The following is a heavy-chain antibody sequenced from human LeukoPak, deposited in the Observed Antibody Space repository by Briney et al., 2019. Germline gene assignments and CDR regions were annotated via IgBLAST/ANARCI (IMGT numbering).Heavy chain of an antibody. V-gene: IGHV4-59*08. D-gene: IGHD3-3*01. CDR3: ARHEGDFWSGYIDY. CDR1: GGSISSYY. Sequence: SETLSLTCTVSGGSISSYYWSWIRRPPGKGLEWIGYIYYSGSTNYNPSLKSRVTISVDTSKNQFSLKLSSVTAADTAVYYCARHEGDFWSGYIDYWGQGTLVTVSS. J-gene: IGHJ4*02. CDR2: IYYSGST.